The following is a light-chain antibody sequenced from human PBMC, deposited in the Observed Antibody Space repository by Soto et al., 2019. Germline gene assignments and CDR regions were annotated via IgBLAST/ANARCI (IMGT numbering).Light chain of an antibody. CDR1: SSDVGGYKF. Sequence: QSALTQPASVSVSPGQSITISCTGTSSDVGGYKFVSWYQHHPGKAPKLMIYEVNNRPSGVSNRFSGSTSGNTASLTISGLQPEDEADYYCLSYTSANTRVFGGGTKVTVL. J-gene: IGLJ3*02. CDR3: LSYTSANTRV. CDR2: EVN. V-gene: IGLV2-14*01.